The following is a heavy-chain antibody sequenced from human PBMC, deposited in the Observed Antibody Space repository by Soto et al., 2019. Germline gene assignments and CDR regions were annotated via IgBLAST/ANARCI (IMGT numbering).Heavy chain of an antibody. J-gene: IGHJ4*02. D-gene: IGHD3-16*01. CDR3: ARGGGPYVWFNEF. V-gene: IGHV1-69*13. Sequence: ASVKVSWKDSGGLFSSFAISWVRQAPGQGLEWMGGIIPVFGTTNYAQKFQGRVTITADESTNTAYMELSSLTSDDTAMYYCARGGGPYVWFNEFWGQGTQVTVSS. CDR2: IIPVFGTT. CDR1: GGLFSSFA.